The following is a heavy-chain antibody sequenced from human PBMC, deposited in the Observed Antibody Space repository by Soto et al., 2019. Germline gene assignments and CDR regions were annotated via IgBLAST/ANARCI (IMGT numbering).Heavy chain of an antibody. V-gene: IGHV3-23*01. J-gene: IGHJ4*02. CDR2: ISGSGGST. CDR3: AKRLGYSSGWYYFDY. CDR1: GFTFSSYA. D-gene: IGHD6-19*01. Sequence: HPGGSLRLSCAASGFTFSSYAMSWVRQAPGKGLEWVSAISGSGGSTYYADSVKGRFTISRDNSKNTLYLQMNSLRAEDTAVYYCAKRLGYSSGWYYFDYWGQGTLVTVAS.